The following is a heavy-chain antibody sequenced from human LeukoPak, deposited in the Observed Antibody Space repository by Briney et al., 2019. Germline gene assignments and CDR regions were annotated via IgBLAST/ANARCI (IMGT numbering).Heavy chain of an antibody. V-gene: IGHV3-48*01. D-gene: IGHD3-16*01. CDR2: ISSLSGTI. Sequence: GGSLRLSCAASGFTFSSYEMNWVRQAPGKGLEWVSYISSLSGTIYYADSVKGRFIISRDNAQNSLFLQMNSLRAEDTAVYYCVRDQGGAVSYWGQGTLVTVSS. CDR1: GFTFSSYE. CDR3: VRDQGGAVSY. J-gene: IGHJ4*02.